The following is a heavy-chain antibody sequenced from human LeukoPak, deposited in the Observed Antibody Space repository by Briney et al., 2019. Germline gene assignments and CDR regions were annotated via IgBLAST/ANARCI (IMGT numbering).Heavy chain of an antibody. CDR2: IIPIFGIA. CDR3: ARESCSSTSCYLGWFDP. Sequence: ASVKVSCKASGGTFSSYAISWVRQAPGQGLEWMGRIIPIFGIANYAQKFQGRVTITADISTSTAYMELSSLRSEDTAVYYCARESCSSTSCYLGWFDPWGQGTLVTVSS. J-gene: IGHJ5*02. V-gene: IGHV1-69*04. D-gene: IGHD2-2*01. CDR1: GGTFSSYA.